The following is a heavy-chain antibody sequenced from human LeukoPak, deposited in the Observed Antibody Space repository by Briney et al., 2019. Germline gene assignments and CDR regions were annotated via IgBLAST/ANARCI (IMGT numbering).Heavy chain of an antibody. V-gene: IGHV5-51*01. J-gene: IGHJ4*02. Sequence: GESLKISRKGSGYSFTSYWIGWGRQMPGKGLEWMGIIYPGDSDTRYSPSFQGQVTISADKSISTAYLQWSSLKASNTAMYYCARHLGIVATIESDYWGQGTLVTVSS. CDR2: IYPGDSDT. CDR3: ARHLGIVATIESDY. D-gene: IGHD5-12*01. CDR1: GYSFTSYW.